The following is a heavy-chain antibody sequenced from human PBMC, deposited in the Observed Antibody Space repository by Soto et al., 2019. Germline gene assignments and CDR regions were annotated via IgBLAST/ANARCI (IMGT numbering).Heavy chain of an antibody. CDR1: GFSFRDYG. CDR2: IIGIGDTA. D-gene: IGHD4-17*01. J-gene: IGHJ4*02. CDR3: AKDYAYGDSVHFDY. V-gene: IGHV3-23*01. Sequence: EVQLLEAGGGLVQPGGSLRLSCAASGFSFRDYGMSWVRQAPGKGLEWLSAIIGIGDTAYYADSVRGRFTISRDNSKITLYLQLTDLGAEDTALYYCAKDYAYGDSVHFDYWGQGTLVTVSS.